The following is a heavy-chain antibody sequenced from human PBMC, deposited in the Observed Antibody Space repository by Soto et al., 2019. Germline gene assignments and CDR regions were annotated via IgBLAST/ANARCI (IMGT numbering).Heavy chain of an antibody. CDR3: ARDKSYSSGWYSYFGY. CDR1: GFTFSSYA. D-gene: IGHD6-19*01. Sequence: GGSLRLSCAASGFTFSSYAMHWVRQAPGKGLEYVSAISSNGGSTYYANSVKGRFTISRDNSKNTLYLQMGSLRAEDMAVYYCARDKSYSSGWYSYFGYWGQGTLLTVSS. V-gene: IGHV3-64*01. J-gene: IGHJ4*02. CDR2: ISSNGGST.